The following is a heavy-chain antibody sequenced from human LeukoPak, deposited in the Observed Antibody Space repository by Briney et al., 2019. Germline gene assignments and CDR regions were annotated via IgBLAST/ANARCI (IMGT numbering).Heavy chain of an antibody. J-gene: IGHJ4*02. CDR3: ARAGYRRKWSRSFDY. Sequence: PETRSPTCSLSGGSISGLYWAWTRQPTGKRLEWIGYIHASGATNYNPSLKSRVSISVDTSKNQFSLNVNCMTDADTAVYYCARAGYRRKWSRSFDYWGQGALVTVSS. CDR2: IHASGAT. V-gene: IGHV4-4*08. CDR1: GGSISGLY. D-gene: IGHD5-24*01.